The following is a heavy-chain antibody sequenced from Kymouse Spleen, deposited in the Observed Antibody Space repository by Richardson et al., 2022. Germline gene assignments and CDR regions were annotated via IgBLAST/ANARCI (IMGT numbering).Heavy chain of an antibody. V-gene: IGHV1-69*05. J-gene: IGHJ6*02. CDR2: IIPIFGTA. CDR1: GGTFSSYA. Sequence: QVQLVQSGAEVKKPGSSVKVSCKASGGTFSSYAISWVRQAPGQGLEWMGGIIPIFGTANYAQKFQGRVTITTDESTSTAYMELSSLRSEDTAVYYCARTLRYFDWLFPHYYYYGMDVWGQGTTVTVSS. CDR3: ARTLRYFDWLFPHYYYYGMDV. D-gene: IGHD3-9*01.